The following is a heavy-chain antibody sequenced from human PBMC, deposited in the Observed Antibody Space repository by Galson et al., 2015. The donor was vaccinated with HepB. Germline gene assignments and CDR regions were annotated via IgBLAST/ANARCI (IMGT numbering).Heavy chain of an antibody. J-gene: IGHJ2*01. CDR2: IRSKGYGGKT. V-gene: IGHV3-49*03. CDR3: TRLGDGDYPGYFDL. Sequence: SLRLSCAASGFTFGDYGMSWFRQAPGKGLEWVGFIRSKGYGGKTEYAASVKGRFTISRDDSKNIACLQMNSLKTEDTAVYYCTRLGDGDYPGYFDLWGRGTLVTVSS. D-gene: IGHD4-17*01. CDR1: GFTFGDYG.